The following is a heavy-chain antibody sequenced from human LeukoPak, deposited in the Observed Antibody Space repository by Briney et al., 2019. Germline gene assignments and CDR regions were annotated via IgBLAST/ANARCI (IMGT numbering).Heavy chain of an antibody. CDR2: IYYSGST. V-gene: IGHV4-31*11. CDR3: AREIPKDGMDV. Sequence: PSETLSLTCAVYGGSFSGYYWSWIRQHPGKGLEWIGYIYYSGSTYYNPSLKSRVTISVDTSKNQFSLKLSSVTAADTAVYYCAREIPKDGMDVWGQGTTVTVSS. CDR1: GGSFSGYY. J-gene: IGHJ6*02.